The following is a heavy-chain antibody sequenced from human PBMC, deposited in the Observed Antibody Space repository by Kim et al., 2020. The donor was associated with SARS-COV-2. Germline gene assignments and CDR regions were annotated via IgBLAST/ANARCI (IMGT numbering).Heavy chain of an antibody. CDR2: INAGNGNT. CDR1: GYTFTSYA. CDR3: ASTSGYDYTHAVRYYYGMDV. V-gene: IGHV1-3*01. D-gene: IGHD5-12*01. J-gene: IGHJ6*02. Sequence: ASVKVSCKASGYTFTSYAMHWVRQAPGQRLEWMGWINAGNGNTKYSQKFQGRVTITRDTSASTAYMELSSLRSEDTAVYYCASTSGYDYTHAVRYYYGMDVWGQGTTVTVSS.